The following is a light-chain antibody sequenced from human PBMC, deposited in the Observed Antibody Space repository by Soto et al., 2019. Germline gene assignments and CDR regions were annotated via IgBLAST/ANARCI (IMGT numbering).Light chain of an antibody. Sequence: QSALTQPASVSGSPGQSITISCTGTSSDVGGYNYVSWYQQHPGKAPKLMIYDVSNRPSGVSNRFSGSKSGNTASLTISGLQAADEADFYCGSYTSTSSLLFGGGTNLTVL. J-gene: IGLJ2*01. V-gene: IGLV2-14*01. CDR2: DVS. CDR3: GSYTSTSSLL. CDR1: SSDVGGYNY.